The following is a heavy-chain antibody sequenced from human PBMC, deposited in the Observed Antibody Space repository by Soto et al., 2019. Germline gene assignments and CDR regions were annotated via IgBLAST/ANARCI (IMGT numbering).Heavy chain of an antibody. CDR3: ARAPPREDFWSGIITNNWFDP. Sequence: SLRLSCAASGFTFSDYYMSWIRQAPGKGLEWISYISSSDTTIYYADSVKGRFTISRDNAKNSLYLQMNRMRAEDKAVYYCARAPPREDFWSGIITNNWFDPWGQGNLVTVSS. J-gene: IGHJ5*02. D-gene: IGHD3-3*01. V-gene: IGHV3-11*01. CDR2: ISSSDTTI. CDR1: GFTFSDYY.